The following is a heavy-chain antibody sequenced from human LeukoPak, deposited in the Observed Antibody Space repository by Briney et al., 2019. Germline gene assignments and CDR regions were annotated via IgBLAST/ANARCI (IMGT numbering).Heavy chain of an antibody. J-gene: IGHJ4*02. D-gene: IGHD3-3*01. CDR2: ISYDGSNK. CDR1: GFTFSSHG. Sequence: GGSLRLSCAASGFTFSSHGLHWVRQAPGKGLEWVAVISYDGSNKYYADSVKGRFTISRDNSKNTLYLQMNSLRAEDTAVYYCAKAATTIFGVVPFDYWGQGTLVTVSS. CDR3: AKAATTIFGVVPFDY. V-gene: IGHV3-30*18.